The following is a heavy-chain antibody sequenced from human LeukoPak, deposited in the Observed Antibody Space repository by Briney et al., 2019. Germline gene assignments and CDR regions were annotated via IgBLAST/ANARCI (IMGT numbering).Heavy chain of an antibody. CDR3: ARDLDSGSYYFDY. D-gene: IGHD1-26*01. Sequence: ASVKVSCKASGGTFSSYAISWVRQAPGQGLEWMGRIIHIFGTANYAQKFQGRVTITTDESTSTAYMELSSLRSEDTAVYYCARDLDSGSYYFDYWGQGTLVTVSS. V-gene: IGHV1-69*05. CDR1: GGTFSSYA. J-gene: IGHJ4*02. CDR2: IIHIFGTA.